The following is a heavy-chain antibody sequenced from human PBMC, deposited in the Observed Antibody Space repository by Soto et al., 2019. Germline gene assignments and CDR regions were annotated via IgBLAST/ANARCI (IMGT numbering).Heavy chain of an antibody. CDR3: ARRIAAASVHYFDD. V-gene: IGHV3-30-3*01. CDR2: ISYDGSNK. J-gene: IGHJ4*02. Sequence: GGSLRLSCAASGFTFSSYAMHWVRQAPGKGLEWVAVISYDGSNKYYADSVKGRFTISRDNSKNTLYLQMNSLRAEDTAVYYCARRIAAASVHYFDDWGQGTLVTVSS. CDR1: GFTFSSYA. D-gene: IGHD6-13*01.